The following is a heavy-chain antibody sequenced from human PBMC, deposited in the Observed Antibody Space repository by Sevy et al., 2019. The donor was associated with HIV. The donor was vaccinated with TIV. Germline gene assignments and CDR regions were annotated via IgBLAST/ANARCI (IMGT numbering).Heavy chain of an antibody. J-gene: IGHJ5*02. D-gene: IGHD5-18*01. CDR3: ARAAGGYSYGYVSWFDP. V-gene: IGHV4-38-2*01. Sequence: SETLSLTCAVSGYSISSGYYWGWIRQPPGKGLEWIGSIYHSGSTYYNPSLKSRVTISVDTSKNQFSLKLSSATAADTAVYYCARAAGGYSYGYVSWFDPWGQGTLVTVSS. CDR2: IYHSGST. CDR1: GYSISSGYY.